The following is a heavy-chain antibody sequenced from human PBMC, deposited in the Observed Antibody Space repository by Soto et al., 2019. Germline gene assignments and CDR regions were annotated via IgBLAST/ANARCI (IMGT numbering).Heavy chain of an antibody. CDR3: ARVADNWNYVTYFDY. CDR2: INHSGST. Sequence: SETLSLTCAVYGGSFSGYYWSWVRQPPGKGLEWIGEINHSGSTNYNPSLKSRVTISVDTSKNQFSLKLSSVTAADTAVYYCARVADNWNYVTYFDYWGQGTLVTVSS. D-gene: IGHD1-7*01. V-gene: IGHV4-34*01. J-gene: IGHJ4*02. CDR1: GGSFSGYY.